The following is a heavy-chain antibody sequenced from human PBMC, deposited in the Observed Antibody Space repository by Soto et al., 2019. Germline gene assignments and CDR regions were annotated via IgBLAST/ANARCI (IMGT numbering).Heavy chain of an antibody. CDR3: ARTISTDYDSSGYYPSLDY. J-gene: IGHJ4*02. Sequence: EPLSLTSADAGGCISSSNWWRWVRQPPVKGLEWIGEIYHSGSTNYNPYLKSRVTISVDKSKNQFSLKLSSVTAADTAVYYCARTISTDYDSSGYYPSLDYWGQGTVVTVSS. V-gene: IGHV4-4*02. CDR1: GGCISSSNW. D-gene: IGHD3-22*01. CDR2: IYHSGST.